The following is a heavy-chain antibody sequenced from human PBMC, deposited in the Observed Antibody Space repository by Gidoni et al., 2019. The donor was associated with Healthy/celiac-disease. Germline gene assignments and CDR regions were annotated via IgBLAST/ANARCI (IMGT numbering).Heavy chain of an antibody. Sequence: QVQLVESGGGVVQPGRSLRLSCAASGFTFSSYAFHWVRQVPGKGLEWVAVISYDGSNKYYADSVKGRFTISRDNSKNTLYLQMNSLRAEDTAVYYCAKASDIFGVVIFVNYGMDVWGQGTTVTVSS. D-gene: IGHD3-3*02. J-gene: IGHJ6*02. V-gene: IGHV3-30*18. CDR2: ISYDGSNK. CDR1: GFTFSSYA. CDR3: AKASDIFGVVIFVNYGMDV.